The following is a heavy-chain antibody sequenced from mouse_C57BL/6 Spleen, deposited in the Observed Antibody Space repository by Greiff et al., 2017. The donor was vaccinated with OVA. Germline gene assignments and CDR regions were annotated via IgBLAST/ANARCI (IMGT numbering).Heavy chain of an antibody. CDR2: IYPGSGNT. CDR3: ARVNGNYFYYYAMDY. Sequence: QVHVKQSGPELVKPGASVKISCKASGYTFTDYYINWVKQRPGQGLEWIGWIYPGSGNTKYNEKFKGKATLTVDTSSSTAYMQLSSLTSEDSAVYFCARVNGNYFYYYAMDYWGQGTSVTVSS. J-gene: IGHJ4*01. D-gene: IGHD2-1*01. CDR1: GYTFTDYY. V-gene: IGHV1-84*01.